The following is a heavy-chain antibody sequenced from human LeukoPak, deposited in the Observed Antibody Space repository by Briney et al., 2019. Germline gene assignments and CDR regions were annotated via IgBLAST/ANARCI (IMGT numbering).Heavy chain of an antibody. CDR1: GGSIRNYY. V-gene: IGHV4-59*01. CDR2: IYYSGST. J-gene: IGHJ4*02. Sequence: SETLSLTCTVSGGSIRNYYWSWIRQPPGKGLEWIGYIYYSGSTNYNPSLKSRVTISVDTSKNQFSLKLSSVTVADTAVYYCVRAWDYWGQGTLVTVSS. CDR3: VRAWDY.